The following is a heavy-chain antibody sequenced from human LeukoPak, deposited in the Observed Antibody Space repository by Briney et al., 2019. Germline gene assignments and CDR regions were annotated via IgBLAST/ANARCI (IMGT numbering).Heavy chain of an antibody. J-gene: IGHJ6*03. CDR2: IYSGGST. D-gene: IGHD2-2*01. CDR3: ATYPSCSSTSCRLNYYMDV. CDR1: GFTVSSNY. Sequence: HPGGSLRLSCAASGFTVSSNYMSWVRQAPGKGLEWVSVIYSGGSTYYADSVKGRFTISRDNSKNTLYLQMNSLRAEDTAVYYCATYPSCSSTSCRLNYYMDVWGKGTTVTVSS. V-gene: IGHV3-53*01.